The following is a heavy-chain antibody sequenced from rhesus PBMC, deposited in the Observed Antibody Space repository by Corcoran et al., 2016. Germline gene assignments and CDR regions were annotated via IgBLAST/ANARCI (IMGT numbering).Heavy chain of an antibody. D-gene: IGHD3-28*01. Sequence: EVQLVESGGGLAKPGGSLRLSCAASGFTFRSYAMHWVRQAPGKGLEWVSAISSGGSTYYADSVKGRFTISRDNSKNTLSLQMNSLRAEDTAVYYCAKDPRVVIIEDYWGQGVLVTVSS. J-gene: IGHJ4*01. CDR2: ISSGGST. V-gene: IGHV3-103*01. CDR1: GFTFRSYA. CDR3: AKDPRVVIIEDY.